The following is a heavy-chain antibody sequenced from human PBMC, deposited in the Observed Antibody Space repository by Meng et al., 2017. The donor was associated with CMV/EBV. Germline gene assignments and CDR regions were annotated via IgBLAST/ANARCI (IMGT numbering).Heavy chain of an antibody. V-gene: IGHV4-59*08. Sequence: SETLSLTCTVSGGSISSYYWSWIRQPPGKGLEWIGYIYYSGSTNYNPSLKSRVTISVDTSKNQFSLKLSSVTAADTAAYYCARVFDYWGQGTLVTVSS. CDR3: ARVFDY. CDR2: IYYSGST. J-gene: IGHJ4*02. CDR1: GGSISSYY.